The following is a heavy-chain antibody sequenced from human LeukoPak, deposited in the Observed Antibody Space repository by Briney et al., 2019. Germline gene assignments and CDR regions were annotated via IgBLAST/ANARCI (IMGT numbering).Heavy chain of an antibody. CDR1: GFTFSSYR. Sequence: GGSLRLSCAASGFTFSSYRMHWVRQAPGKGLVWVSRVDTDGTSTNYADSVKGRFTTSRDNAKNTLYLQMNSLRAEDTGVYYCARGRQLWSAAYYFDYWGQGALVTVSS. CDR3: ARGRQLWSAAYYFDY. J-gene: IGHJ4*02. CDR2: VDTDGTST. D-gene: IGHD5-18*01. V-gene: IGHV3-74*01.